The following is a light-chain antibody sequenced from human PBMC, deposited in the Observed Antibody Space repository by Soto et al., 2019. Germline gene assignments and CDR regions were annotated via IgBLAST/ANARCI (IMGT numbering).Light chain of an antibody. CDR1: QGFSNY. CDR3: QKYNGAPWT. J-gene: IGKJ1*01. CDR2: AAS. Sequence: DIQMTQSPSSLSASVGDRVTITCRASQGFSNYLAWYQQKPGKVPKLLIYAASTLQSGVPSRFSGSGSGSDFTLTISRLQPEDVATCYCQKYNGAPWTFGQGTKVEIK. V-gene: IGKV1-27*01.